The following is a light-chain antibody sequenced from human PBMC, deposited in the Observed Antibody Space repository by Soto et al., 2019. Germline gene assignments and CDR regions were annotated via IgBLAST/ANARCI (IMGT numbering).Light chain of an antibody. CDR3: QQFGTSPLYT. V-gene: IGKV3-20*01. CDR2: DAS. CDR1: QTFGRTY. J-gene: IGKJ2*01. Sequence: ESVLTQSQGTLSVSPGVRVTLSCRASQTFGRTYLAWYQQKPGQSPRLLIYDASSRATGIPDRFSGSGSGTDFTLTISRLEPEDYAVYHCQQFGTSPLYTFGQGTKVEIK.